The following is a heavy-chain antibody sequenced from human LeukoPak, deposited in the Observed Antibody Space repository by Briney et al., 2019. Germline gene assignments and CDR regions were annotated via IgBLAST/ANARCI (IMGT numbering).Heavy chain of an antibody. J-gene: IGHJ4*02. CDR2: IYWDDDK. V-gene: IGHV2-5*02. CDR3: AHSRRLRDCSGGSCYYFDY. CDR1: GFSISSSGVG. D-gene: IGHD2-15*01. Sequence: SGPTLVKPTQTLTLTCTFSGFSISSSGVGVGWIRQPPGRALEWLALIYWDDDKRYSPSLKNRLTITRDTSKSQVVLTMTYLDPVDAATYYCAHSRRLRDCSGGSCYYFDYWGQGTLVTVSS.